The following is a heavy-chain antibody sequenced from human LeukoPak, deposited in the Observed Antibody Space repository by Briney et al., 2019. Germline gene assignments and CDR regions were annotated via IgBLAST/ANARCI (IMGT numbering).Heavy chain of an antibody. Sequence: SVKVSCKASGYSFNTYYMNWVRQAPGQGLEWMGRIIPILGIANYAQKFQGRVTMTTDTSTSTAYMELRSLRSDDTAVYYCATSYYYDSSGYEDYWGQGTLVIVSS. CDR3: ATSYYYDSSGYEDY. CDR2: IIPILGIA. D-gene: IGHD3-22*01. J-gene: IGHJ4*02. CDR1: GYSFNTYY. V-gene: IGHV1-69*02.